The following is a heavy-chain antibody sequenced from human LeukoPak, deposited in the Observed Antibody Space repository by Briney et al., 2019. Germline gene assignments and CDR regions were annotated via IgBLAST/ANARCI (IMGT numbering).Heavy chain of an antibody. J-gene: IGHJ4*02. CDR1: GYTFSSYA. V-gene: IGHV1-3*03. Sequence: ASVKVSCKASGYTFSSYAMHWVRQAPGQRLEWMGWINAGNGNTKFSHEFQGRVTITRDTSASTAYMELNSLRSEDMAMYYCAREGAYIGGSYPFDYWGQGTLVTVSS. D-gene: IGHD1-26*01. CDR3: AREGAYIGGSYPFDY. CDR2: INAGNGNT.